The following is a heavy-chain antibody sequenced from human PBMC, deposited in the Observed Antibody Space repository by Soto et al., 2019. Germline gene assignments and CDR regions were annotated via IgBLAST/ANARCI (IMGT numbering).Heavy chain of an antibody. Sequence: SETLSLTCTDSGGSVISSSYYWGWVRRPPGKGLEWIGSVYYSGSTYYNPSLESRVTISVDKSKNQFSLKLMSLSAADTAVYYCGRLEGLATISYYFDYWGQGALVTVSS. V-gene: IGHV4-39*01. CDR2: VYYSGST. CDR3: GRLEGLATISYYFDY. D-gene: IGHD3-9*01. J-gene: IGHJ4*02. CDR1: GGSVISSSYY.